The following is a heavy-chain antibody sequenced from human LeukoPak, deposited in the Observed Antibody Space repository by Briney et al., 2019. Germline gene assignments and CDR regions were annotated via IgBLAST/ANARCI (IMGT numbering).Heavy chain of an antibody. J-gene: IGHJ6*03. Sequence: ASVKVSCKASGYTFTSYDINWVRQATGQGLEWMGWMNPNSGNTGYAQKFQGRVTMTRNTSISTAYMELSSLRSEDTAVYYCARVVYSYGSYYYYYYMDVWGKGTTVTISS. CDR3: ARVVYSYGSYYYYYYMDV. D-gene: IGHD5-18*01. CDR2: MNPNSGNT. V-gene: IGHV1-8*01. CDR1: GYTFTSYD.